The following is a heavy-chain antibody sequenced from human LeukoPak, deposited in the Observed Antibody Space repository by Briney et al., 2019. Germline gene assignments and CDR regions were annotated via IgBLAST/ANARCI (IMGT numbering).Heavy chain of an antibody. CDR3: AKRGVVIRVILVGFHKEANYFDS. CDR1: GITLSNYG. J-gene: IGHJ4*02. Sequence: PGGSLRLSCAVSGITLSNYGMSWVRRAPGQGLEWVAGISDSGGRTYYADSVKGRFTISRDTPKNTLYLQMNSLRAEDTAVYFCAKRGVVIRVILVGFHKEANYFDSWGQGALVSVSS. D-gene: IGHD3-22*01. CDR2: ISDSGGRT. V-gene: IGHV3-23*01.